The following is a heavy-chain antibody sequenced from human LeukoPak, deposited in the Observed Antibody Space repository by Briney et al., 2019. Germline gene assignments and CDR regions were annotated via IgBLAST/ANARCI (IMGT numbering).Heavy chain of an antibody. J-gene: IGHJ5*02. CDR3: ARTHYYGSGSYYRSRGYWFDP. CDR2: IYYSGST. Sequence: SETLSLTCTVSGGSISSYYWSWIRQPPGKGLEWIGYIYYSGSTNYNPSLKSRVTISVDTSKNQFSLKLGSVTAADTAVYYCARTHYYGSGSYYRSRGYWFDPWGQGTLVTVSS. CDR1: GGSISSYY. V-gene: IGHV4-59*01. D-gene: IGHD3-10*01.